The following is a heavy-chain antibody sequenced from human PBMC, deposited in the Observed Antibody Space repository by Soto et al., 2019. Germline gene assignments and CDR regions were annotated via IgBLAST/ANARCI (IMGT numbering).Heavy chain of an antibody. CDR3: ARDWRDYFDY. Sequence: TGGSLRLSCAASGFTFSSYAMHWVRQAPGKGLEWVAVISYDGSNKYYADSVKGRFTISRDNSKNTLYLQMNSLRAEDTAVYYCARDWRDYFDYWGQGTLVTVSS. CDR2: ISYDGSNK. J-gene: IGHJ4*02. V-gene: IGHV3-30-3*01. CDR1: GFTFSSYA.